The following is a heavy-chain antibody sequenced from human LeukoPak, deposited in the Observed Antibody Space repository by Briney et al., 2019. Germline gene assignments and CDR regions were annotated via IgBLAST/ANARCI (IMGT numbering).Heavy chain of an antibody. CDR2: ISGSGGST. V-gene: IGHV3-23*01. J-gene: IGHJ4*02. CDR1: GFTFSSYA. Sequence: GGSLRLSCAASGFTFSSYAMSWVRQAPGKGLEWVSAISGSGGSTYYADSVKGRFTISRDNSKNPLYLQMNSLRAEDTAVYYCAKAADEYSSSSPLLWGQGTLVTVSS. D-gene: IGHD6-6*01. CDR3: AKAADEYSSSSPLL.